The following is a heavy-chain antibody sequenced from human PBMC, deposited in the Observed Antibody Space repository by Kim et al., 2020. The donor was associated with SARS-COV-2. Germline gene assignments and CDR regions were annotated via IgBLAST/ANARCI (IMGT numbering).Heavy chain of an antibody. Sequence: SADSVKGRFTISRDNSKNTLYLQMNSLRAEDTAVYYCAKFSSSWPHFDYWGQGTLVTVSS. J-gene: IGHJ4*02. V-gene: IGHV3-23*01. D-gene: IGHD6-13*01. CDR3: AKFSSSWPHFDY.